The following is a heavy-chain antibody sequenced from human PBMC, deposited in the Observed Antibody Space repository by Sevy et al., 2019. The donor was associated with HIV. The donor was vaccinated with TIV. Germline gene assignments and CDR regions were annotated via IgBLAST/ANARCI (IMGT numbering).Heavy chain of an antibody. CDR1: GFTFSSYG. Sequence: GGSLRLSCAASGFTFSSYGMHWVRQAPGKGLEWVAVISYDGSNKYYADSVKGRFTISRDNSKNTLYLQMNSLRAEDTAVYYCAKDDTAMVKGAFDIWGQGTMVTVSS. V-gene: IGHV3-30*18. CDR3: AKDDTAMVKGAFDI. D-gene: IGHD5-18*01. J-gene: IGHJ3*02. CDR2: ISYDGSNK.